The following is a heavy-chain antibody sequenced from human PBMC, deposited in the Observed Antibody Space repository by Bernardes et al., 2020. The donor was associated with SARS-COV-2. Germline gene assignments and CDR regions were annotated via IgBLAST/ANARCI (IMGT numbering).Heavy chain of an antibody. CDR3: AQRDLSRDAFDI. V-gene: IGHV2-5*02. Sequence: SGPTLVKPTQTLTLTCTFSGFSLSTSGVGVGWIRQPPGKSLEWLALNDWDDDKRYSPSLKSRLTITKDTSKNQVVLTMTNMDPVDTATYYCAQRDLSRDAFDIGGKGKMVT. J-gene: IGHJ3*02. CDR2: NDWDDDK. CDR1: GFSLSTSGVG.